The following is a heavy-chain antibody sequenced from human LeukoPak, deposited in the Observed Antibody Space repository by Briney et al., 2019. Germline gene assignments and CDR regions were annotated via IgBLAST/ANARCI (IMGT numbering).Heavy chain of an antibody. J-gene: IGHJ5*02. CDR3: ARDRGIAAAGNNWFDP. CDR2: ITTSGGST. Sequence: GGSLRLSCAASGFTFSSYAMSWVRQAPGKGLEWVSFITTSGGSTSYADSVEGRFTISRDNPRNTLYMQMNSLRDEDTAVYYWARDRGIAAAGNNWFDPWGQGTLVTVSS. D-gene: IGHD6-13*01. CDR1: GFTFSSYA. V-gene: IGHV3-23*01.